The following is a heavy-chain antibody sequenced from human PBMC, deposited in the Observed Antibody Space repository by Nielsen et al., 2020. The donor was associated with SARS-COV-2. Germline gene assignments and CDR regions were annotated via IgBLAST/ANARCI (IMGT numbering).Heavy chain of an antibody. J-gene: IGHJ4*02. Sequence: GGSLRLSCAASGFTFSSYGMHWVRQAPGKGLEWVAVIGYDGSNKYYADSVKGRFTISRDNSKNTLYLQMNSLRAEDTAVYYCARDPLGYCSSTSCAWVDYWGQGTLVTVSS. CDR3: ARDPLGYCSSTSCAWVDY. CDR1: GFTFSSYG. CDR2: IGYDGSNK. D-gene: IGHD2-2*01. V-gene: IGHV3-33*01.